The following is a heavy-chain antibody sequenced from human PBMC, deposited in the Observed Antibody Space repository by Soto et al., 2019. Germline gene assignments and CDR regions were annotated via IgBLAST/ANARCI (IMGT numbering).Heavy chain of an antibody. CDR2: ISSNGGST. CDR1: GFTFSSYA. CDR3: VKDRRLGMASDAFDI. J-gene: IGHJ3*02. D-gene: IGHD7-27*01. V-gene: IGHV3-64D*09. Sequence: GGSLRLSCSASGFTFSSYAMHWVRQAPGKGLEYVSAISSNGGSTYYADSVKGRFTISRDNSKNTLYLQMSSLRAEDTAVYYCVKDRRLGMASDAFDIWGQGTMVTVSS.